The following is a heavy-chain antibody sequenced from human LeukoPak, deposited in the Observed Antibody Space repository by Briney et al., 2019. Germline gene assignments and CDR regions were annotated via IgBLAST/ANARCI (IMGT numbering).Heavy chain of an antibody. CDR1: GFAFSRYG. CDR3: ARQTDSEAFDS. V-gene: IGHV3-33*01. J-gene: IGHJ4*02. D-gene: IGHD2-15*01. CDR2: IWDDGSNI. Sequence: PGRSLRLSCAASGFAFSRYGMHWVRQAPGKGLEWVASIWDDGSNIHYADSVKGRFTISRDNSKKTLYLQMNSLRVEDTAVIYCARQTDSEAFDSWGQGTLVTVSS.